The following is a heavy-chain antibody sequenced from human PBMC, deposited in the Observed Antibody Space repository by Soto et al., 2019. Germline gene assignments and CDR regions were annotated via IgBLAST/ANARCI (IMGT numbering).Heavy chain of an antibody. D-gene: IGHD3-10*01. CDR2: IYHSGST. CDR1: GGSISSGGYS. J-gene: IGHJ4*02. V-gene: IGHV4-30-2*01. Sequence: QLQLQESGSGLVKPSQTLSLTCAVSGGSISSGGYSWSWIRQPPGKGLEWIGYIYHSGSTYYNPSLKSRVTISVDRSKSQFSLKLSAVTAADTAVYYCARQAFRGRGYFDYWGQGTLVTVSA. CDR3: ARQAFRGRGYFDY.